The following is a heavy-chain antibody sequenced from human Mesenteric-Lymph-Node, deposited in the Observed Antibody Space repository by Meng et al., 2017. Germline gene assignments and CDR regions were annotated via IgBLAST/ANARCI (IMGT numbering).Heavy chain of an antibody. CDR1: GFTFSSYW. Sequence: EARLGERGGGLVQPGGSLRLSCAASGFTFSSYWMHWVRQVPGKGLVWVSRIDNDGTSAIYADSVKGRFTTSRDNAKNVLYLQMNSLRAEDTAVYYCARDRPHNWFDPWGQGTLVTVSS. J-gene: IGHJ5*02. CDR3: ARDRPHNWFDP. CDR2: IDNDGTSA. V-gene: IGHV3-74*01.